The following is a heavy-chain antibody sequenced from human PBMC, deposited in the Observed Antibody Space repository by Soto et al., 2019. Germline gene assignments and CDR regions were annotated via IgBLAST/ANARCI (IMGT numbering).Heavy chain of an antibody. CDR2: VSPRSGGT. CDR1: GYTFTGYY. V-gene: IGHV1-2*02. Sequence: ASVKVSCKASGYTFTGYYIHWVRQAPGQGLEWMGWVSPRSGGTNYVEKFQGRVTMTRDTTISTAYMEMRGLRSDDTAVYYCAREMAMTTVTSPAYWGQGTLVTVSS. CDR3: AREMAMTTVTSPAY. D-gene: IGHD4-17*01. J-gene: IGHJ4*02.